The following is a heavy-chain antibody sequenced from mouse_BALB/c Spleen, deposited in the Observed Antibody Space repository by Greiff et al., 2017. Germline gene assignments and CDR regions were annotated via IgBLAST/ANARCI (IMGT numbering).Heavy chain of an antibody. CDR1: GFTFSSYA. J-gene: IGHJ1*01. Sequence: EVKVVESGGGLVKPGGSLKLSCAASGFTFSSYAMSWVRQTPEKRLEWVASISSGGSTYYPDSVKGRFTISRDNARNILYLQMSSLRSEDTAMYYCARSPSTVVERYFDVWGAGTTVTVSS. D-gene: IGHD1-1*01. V-gene: IGHV5-6-5*01. CDR3: ARSPSTVVERYFDV. CDR2: ISSGGST.